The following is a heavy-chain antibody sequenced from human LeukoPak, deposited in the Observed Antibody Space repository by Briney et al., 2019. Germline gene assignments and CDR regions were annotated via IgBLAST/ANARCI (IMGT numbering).Heavy chain of an antibody. J-gene: IGHJ3*02. CDR3: ARVQTYCSSPSCYRHDAFDI. D-gene: IGHD2-2*01. V-gene: IGHV1-8*01. CDR2: MNPNSGNT. Sequence: ASVPVSFKASGYTFTNYDINWLRQATGQGLAWVGWMNPNSGNTGYAQKFQGRVIMTRNTSISTAYMELSSLRSEDTAVYYCARVQTYCSSPSCYRHDAFDIWGQGTMVTVSS. CDR1: GYTFTNYD.